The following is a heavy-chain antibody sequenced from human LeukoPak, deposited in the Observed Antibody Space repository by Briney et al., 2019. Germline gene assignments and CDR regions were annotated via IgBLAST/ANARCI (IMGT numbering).Heavy chain of an antibody. Sequence: GGSLRLSCAVSGFTFSSYSMNWVRQAPGKGLEWVSYISSSSSIIYYADSVKGRFTISRDNAKNSLYLQMNSLRAEDTAVYYCARDQGVRYSSSWYYYYYMDVWGKGTTVTVSS. CDR1: GFTFSSYS. CDR3: ARDQGVRYSSSWYYYYYMDV. D-gene: IGHD6-13*01. J-gene: IGHJ6*03. CDR2: ISSSSSII. V-gene: IGHV3-48*04.